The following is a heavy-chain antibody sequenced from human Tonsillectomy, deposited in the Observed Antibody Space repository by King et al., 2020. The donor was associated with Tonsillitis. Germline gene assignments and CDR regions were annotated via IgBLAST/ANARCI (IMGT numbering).Heavy chain of an antibody. Sequence: VQLVESGGGLVQPGGSLRLSCAASGFTFSSYAMSWVRQAPGKGLEWVSVIYSAGSSTYYADSVKGRFTISRDNSKNELYLQMNSLRAEDTAVYYCAKDREGHYYDSSVYFPFDYWGQGTLATVSS. V-gene: IGHV3-23*03. J-gene: IGHJ4*02. CDR2: IYSAGSST. CDR1: GFTFSSYA. D-gene: IGHD3-22*01. CDR3: AKDREGHYYDSSVYFPFDY.